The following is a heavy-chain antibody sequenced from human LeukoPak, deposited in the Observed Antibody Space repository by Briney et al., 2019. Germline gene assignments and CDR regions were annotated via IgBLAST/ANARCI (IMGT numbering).Heavy chain of an antibody. V-gene: IGHV5-51*01. CDR3: ARQELYCSSTSCYKLGNNWFDP. CDR2: IYPGDSDT. D-gene: IGHD2-2*02. J-gene: IGHJ5*02. Sequence: GESLKISCKGSGYSFTSYWIGWVRQMPGKGLEWMGIIYPGDSDTRYSPSFQGQVTISADKSISTAYLQWSSLKASDTAMYYCARQELYCSSTSCYKLGNNWFDPWGQGTLVTVSS. CDR1: GYSFTSYW.